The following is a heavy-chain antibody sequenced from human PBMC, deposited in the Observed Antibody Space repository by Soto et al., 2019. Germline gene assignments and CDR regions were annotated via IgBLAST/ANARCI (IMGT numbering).Heavy chain of an antibody. J-gene: IGHJ6*02. CDR1: GYTFTSYG. CDR2: ISAYNGNT. V-gene: IGHV1-18*01. Sequence: QVQLVQSGAEVKKPGASVKVSCKASGYTFTSYGISWVRQAPGQGLEWMGWISAYNGNTNYAQKLQGRVTMTTDTSTSTAYMELRNLRSDDTAVYYCASSYCGGDCSEFYYYYGMDVWGQGTTVTVSS. CDR3: ASSYCGGDCSEFYYYYGMDV. D-gene: IGHD2-21*02.